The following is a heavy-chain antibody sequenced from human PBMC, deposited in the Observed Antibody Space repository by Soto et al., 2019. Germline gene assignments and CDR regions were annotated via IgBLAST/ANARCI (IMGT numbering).Heavy chain of an antibody. CDR2: IIPILGIA. V-gene: IGHV1-69*02. Sequence: QVQLVQSGAEVKKPGSSVKVSCKASGGTFSSYTISWVRQAPGQGLGWMGRIIPILGIANYAQKFQGRVTITEDKSTSTAYMELSSLRSEDTAVYYCARREERDVDYWGQGTLVPVSS. J-gene: IGHJ4*02. D-gene: IGHD1-1*01. CDR1: GGTFSSYT. CDR3: ARREERDVDY.